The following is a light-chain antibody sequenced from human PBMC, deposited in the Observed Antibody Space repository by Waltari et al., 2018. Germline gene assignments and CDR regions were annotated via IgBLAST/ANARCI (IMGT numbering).Light chain of an antibody. CDR1: ENVNNY. CDR3: QHGYGTPYS. Sequence: DIQMTQSPSSLSASVGDRVTITCRASENVNNYLNWYQQKSGKAPNLLIYKASTLQIGVPSRFSGSGSGTDYTFTISSLQSEDVATYYCQHGYGTPYSFGQGTKVEIK. CDR2: KAS. V-gene: IGKV1-39*01. J-gene: IGKJ2*03.